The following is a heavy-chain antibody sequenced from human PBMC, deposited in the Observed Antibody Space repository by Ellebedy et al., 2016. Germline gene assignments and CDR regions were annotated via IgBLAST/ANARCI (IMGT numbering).Heavy chain of an antibody. D-gene: IGHD2-15*01. CDR1: GFTFSSYS. Sequence: GESLKISCAASGFTFSSYSMNWVRQAPGKGLEWVSSISSSSSYIYYADSVKGRFTISRDNAKNSLYLQMNSLRAEDTAVYYCARERYCSGGSCYHGWDFIYYYGMDVWGQGTTVTVSS. CDR3: ARERYCSGGSCYHGWDFIYYYGMDV. J-gene: IGHJ6*02. V-gene: IGHV3-21*01. CDR2: ISSSSSYI.